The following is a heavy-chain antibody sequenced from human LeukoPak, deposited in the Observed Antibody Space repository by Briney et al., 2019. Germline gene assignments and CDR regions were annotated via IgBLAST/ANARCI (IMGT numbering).Heavy chain of an antibody. CDR1: GGSISSYY. D-gene: IGHD4-17*01. CDR2: IYYSGST. J-gene: IGHJ4*02. Sequence: PSETLSLTCTVSGGSISSYYWSWIRQPPGKGLEWIGCIYYSGSTNYNPSLKSRVTISVDTSKNQFSLKLSSVTAADTAVYYCAREGFTVTTPHKYYFDYWGQGPLVTVSS. V-gene: IGHV4-59*12. CDR3: AREGFTVTTPHKYYFDY.